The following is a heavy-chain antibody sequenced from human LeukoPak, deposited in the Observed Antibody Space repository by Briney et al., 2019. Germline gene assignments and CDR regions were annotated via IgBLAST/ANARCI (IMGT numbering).Heavy chain of an antibody. CDR2: INSDGSST. V-gene: IGHV3-74*01. CDR1: GFTFSSYW. CDR3: ARATRYCSGGSCVYYFDY. J-gene: IGHJ4*02. D-gene: IGHD2-15*01. Sequence: GGSLRLSCAASGFTFSSYWMHWVRQAPGKGLVWVSRINSDGSSTIYADSVKGRFTISRDNAKNTLYLQMNSLRAEDTAVYYCARATRYCSGGSCVYYFDYWGQGTLVTVSS.